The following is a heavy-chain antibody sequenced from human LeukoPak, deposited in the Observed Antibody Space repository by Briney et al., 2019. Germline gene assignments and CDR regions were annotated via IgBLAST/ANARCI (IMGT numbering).Heavy chain of an antibody. CDR3: ARQGTYSSAIGMGY. V-gene: IGHV1-46*02. CDR1: GYTFNNHY. CDR2: INPSGGST. J-gene: IGHJ4*02. D-gene: IGHD6-19*01. Sequence: ASVRVSCKASGYTFNNHYMYWVRQAPGQGLEWMGVINPSGGSTSYAQKFQGRVTMTRDTSTRTVYMEVNSLRSEDTAVYYCARQGTYSSAIGMGYWGQGTLVTVSS.